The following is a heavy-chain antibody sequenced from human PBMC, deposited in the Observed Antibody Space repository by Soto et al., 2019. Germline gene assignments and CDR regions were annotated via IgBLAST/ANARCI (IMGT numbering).Heavy chain of an antibody. J-gene: IGHJ4*02. CDR2: IWYRGRDI. CDR3: SRDQGGQSGNFIFDN. CDR1: GFTFSDYV. Sequence: QVQLVESWGGVVQPGRSLRLSCAASGFTFSDYVMHWVRQAPGKGLEWVAVIWYRGRDIFYADSVKGRFTISRDNSKNTLYLQLNSLRAEDTAVYYCSRDQGGQSGNFIFDNWGQGTLVTVSS. D-gene: IGHD1-26*01. V-gene: IGHV3-33*01.